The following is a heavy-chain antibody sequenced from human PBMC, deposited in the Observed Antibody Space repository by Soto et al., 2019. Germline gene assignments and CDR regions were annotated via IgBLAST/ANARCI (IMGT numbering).Heavy chain of an antibody. CDR2: IVVGSGNT. J-gene: IGHJ4*02. Sequence: GASVKVSCKASGFTFTSSAMQWVRQARGQRLEWIGWIVVGSGNTNYAQKFQERVTITRDMSTSTAYMELSSLRSEDTAVYYCAAVLYCSGGSCPFDYWGQGTLVTVSS. V-gene: IGHV1-58*02. CDR1: GFTFTSSA. D-gene: IGHD2-15*01. CDR3: AAVLYCSGGSCPFDY.